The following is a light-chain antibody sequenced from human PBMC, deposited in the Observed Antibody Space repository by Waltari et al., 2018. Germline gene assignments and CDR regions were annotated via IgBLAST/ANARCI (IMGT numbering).Light chain of an antibody. CDR1: GSNLGAGYE. J-gene: IGLJ2*01. CDR2: GTI. Sequence: QSVLTQPHSVSGAPGQRVSISCTGRGSNLGAGYEVHKYQQHPGKAPKLLIYGTITRPPGVPDRFFGSQSGTSASLAITALQAEDEAEYYCQSYDTSLSVVFGGGTKLTVL. CDR3: QSYDTSLSVV. V-gene: IGLV1-40*01.